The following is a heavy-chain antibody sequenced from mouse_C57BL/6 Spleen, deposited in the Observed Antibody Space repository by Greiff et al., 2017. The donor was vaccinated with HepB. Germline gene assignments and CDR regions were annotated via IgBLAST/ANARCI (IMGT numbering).Heavy chain of an antibody. D-gene: IGHD1-1*01. Sequence: QVQLQQSGPELVKPGASVKISCKASGYAFSSSWMNWVKQRPGKGLEWIGRIYPGDGDTNYNGKFKGKATLTADKSSSTAYMQLSSLTSEDSAVYFWARCPHYYGSSYYAMDYWGQGTSVTVSS. CDR2: IYPGDGDT. CDR1: GYAFSSSW. CDR3: ARCPHYYGSSYYAMDY. V-gene: IGHV1-82*01. J-gene: IGHJ4*01.